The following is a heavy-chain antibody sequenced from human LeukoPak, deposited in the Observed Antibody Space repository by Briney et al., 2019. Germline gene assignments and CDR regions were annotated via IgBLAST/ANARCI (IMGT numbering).Heavy chain of an antibody. CDR1: GGSISSSSYY. D-gene: IGHD1-1*01. J-gene: IGHJ4*02. CDR2: SYYRGST. CDR3: VQTTGWPGFDY. V-gene: IGHV4-39*01. Sequence: SETLSLTCTVSGGSISSSSYYWGWIRQPPGKGLEWIGSSYYRGSTYYSPSLESRVTISVDTSKNHFSLRLSSVTAADTAMYYCVQTTGWPGFDYWGQGILVTVSS.